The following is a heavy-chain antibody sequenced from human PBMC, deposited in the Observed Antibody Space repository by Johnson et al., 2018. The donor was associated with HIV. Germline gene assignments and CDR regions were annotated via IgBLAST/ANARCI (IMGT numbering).Heavy chain of an antibody. Sequence: VQLVESGGGVVQPGRSLRLSCAASGFTFSSYGMSWVRQAPGKGLEWVSGINWNGGSTGYADSVKGRFTISRDNAKNSLYLQMNSLRAEDKALYYCARLSGYYVYDAFDIWGQGTMVTVSS. V-gene: IGHV3-20*04. CDR1: GFTFSSYG. CDR2: INWNGGST. CDR3: ARLSGYYVYDAFDI. D-gene: IGHD3-3*01. J-gene: IGHJ3*02.